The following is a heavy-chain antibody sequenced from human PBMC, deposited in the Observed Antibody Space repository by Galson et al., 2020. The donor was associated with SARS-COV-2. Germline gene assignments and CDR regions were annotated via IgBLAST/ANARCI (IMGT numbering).Heavy chain of an antibody. D-gene: IGHD3-10*01. V-gene: IGHV3-7*05. CDR1: GFTFSSLW. J-gene: IGHJ4*02. CDR2: IKEDGRES. CDR3: VRGTSSAPGKDV. Sequence: GESLKISCAASGFTFSSLWMTWVRQAPGRGLEWVANIKEDGRESYYEDMVKGRFTISRDNAKNSLYLQMNRLRADDTGVYYCVRGTSSAPGKDVWGQGALVAVSS.